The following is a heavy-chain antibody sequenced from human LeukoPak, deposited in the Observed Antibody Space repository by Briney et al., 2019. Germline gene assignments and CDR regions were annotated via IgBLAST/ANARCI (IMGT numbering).Heavy chain of an antibody. J-gene: IGHJ4*02. V-gene: IGHV3-7*01. CDR3: ARDRGGYCSSTSCYAIDY. D-gene: IGHD2-2*01. CDR2: IKQDGSQK. Sequence: PGGSMRLSCAASRFTFSSYSMSWVRQAPGKGMEWVANIKQDGSQKYYVDSVKGRFTISRDNAKNSLYLQMNSLTAGDMAVYYSARDRGGYCSSTSCYAIDYWGQGNLVNVSP. CDR1: RFTFSSYS.